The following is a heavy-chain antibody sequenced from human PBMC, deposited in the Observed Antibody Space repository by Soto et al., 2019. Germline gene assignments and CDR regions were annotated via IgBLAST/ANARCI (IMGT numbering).Heavy chain of an antibody. J-gene: IGHJ3*02. Sequence: QVQLVQSGAEVKKPGASVTVSCKASGYTFTSYDINWVRQATGQGLEWMGWMNPNSGNTGYAQKFQGRVTLTRNNPLSTAQMEVSSLRYEDTGGYYCARVATVTSDGFDRWGHCTMVAVS. CDR1: GYTFTSYD. CDR3: ARVATVTSDGFDR. D-gene: IGHD4-17*01. CDR2: MNPNSGNT. V-gene: IGHV1-8*01.